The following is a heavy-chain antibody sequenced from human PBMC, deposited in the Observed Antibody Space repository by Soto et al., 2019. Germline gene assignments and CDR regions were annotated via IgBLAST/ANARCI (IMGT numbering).Heavy chain of an antibody. J-gene: IGHJ4*02. V-gene: IGHV3-53*01. CDR3: ARRRGGGGY. CDR2: IYSGGYT. D-gene: IGHD3-10*01. CDR1: GFTVSNNY. Sequence: EVQLVESGGGLIQPGGSLRLSCAVSGFTVSNNYMSWVRQAPGKGLEGVSVIYSGGYTAYGDSVKGRFTISRDNSKNTLSLKRKAVRADDTAVFYGARRRGGGGYWGQGTLVTVSS.